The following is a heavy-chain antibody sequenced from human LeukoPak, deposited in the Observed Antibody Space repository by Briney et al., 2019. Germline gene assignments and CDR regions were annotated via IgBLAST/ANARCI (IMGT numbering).Heavy chain of an antibody. J-gene: IGHJ4*02. D-gene: IGHD3-3*01. V-gene: IGHV4-39*01. Sequence: PPETLSLTCTVSRVSLTSSNYYWGWVRQPPGTGRERIGTIHYSGRAYYNPSLKRRVTISVYTSKKHFSLMLSSVTAADTAVYFCATQNFWRGLIGFWGQGTLVTVSS. CDR1: RVSLTSSNYY. CDR2: IHYSGRA. CDR3: ATQNFWRGLIGF.